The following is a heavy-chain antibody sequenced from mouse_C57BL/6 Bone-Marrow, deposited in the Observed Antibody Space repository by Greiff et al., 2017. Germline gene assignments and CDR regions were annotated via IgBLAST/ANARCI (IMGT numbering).Heavy chain of an antibody. V-gene: IGHV1-26*01. CDR1: GYPFTDYY. J-gene: IGHJ2*01. CDR2: ITPNNGGT. CDR3: ARSGITTDFDY. D-gene: IGHD1-1*01. Sequence: EVQLQQSGPELVKPGASVKISCKASGYPFTDYYMNWVKQSHGKSLEWIGDITPNNGGTSSNQKFKGKATLTVAKSASTAYMDLRILTSEDSAVYYCARSGITTDFDYWGQGTTLTVSS.